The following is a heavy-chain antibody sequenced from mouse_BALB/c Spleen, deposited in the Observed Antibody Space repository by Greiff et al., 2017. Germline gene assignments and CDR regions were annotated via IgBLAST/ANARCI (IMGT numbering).Heavy chain of an antibody. Sequence: EVQLQESGPGLVKPSQSLSLTCSVTGDSITSGYWNWIRKFPGNKLEYMGYISYSGSTYYNPSLKSRISITRDTSKNQYYLQLNSVTTEDTATYYCARYSGNYAYYFDYWGQGTTVTVSS. D-gene: IGHD2-1*01. J-gene: IGHJ2*01. CDR3: ARYSGNYAYYFDY. CDR2: ISYSGST. CDR1: GDSITSGY. V-gene: IGHV3-8*02.